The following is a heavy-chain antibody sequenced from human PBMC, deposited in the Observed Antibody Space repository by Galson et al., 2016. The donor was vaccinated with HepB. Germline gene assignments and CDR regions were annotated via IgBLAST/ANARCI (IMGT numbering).Heavy chain of an antibody. CDR1: GYTFSAYY. CDR3: SRDRNSGTTEMTIPDGWRAVHCFGP. V-gene: IGHV1-2*02. D-gene: IGHD1/OR15-1a*01. CDR2: MNPNNGDT. Sequence: QSGAEVKKPGASVKVSCKASGYTFSAYYMHWIRQAPGQAFEWVGWMNPNNGDTNYTQNFQGRVTMTRDMSINTAYLELTRLTSDDTAIYYCSRDRNSGTTEMTIPDGWRAVHCFGPWGQGSLVTVSS. J-gene: IGHJ5*02.